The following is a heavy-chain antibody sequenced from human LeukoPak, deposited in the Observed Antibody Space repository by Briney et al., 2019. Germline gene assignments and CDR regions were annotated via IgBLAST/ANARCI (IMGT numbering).Heavy chain of an antibody. CDR3: ARSQYRYSSGWYSPRDYYYMDV. D-gene: IGHD6-19*01. Sequence: ASVKVSCKASGYTFTSYYMHWVRQAPGQGLEWMGIINPSGGSTSYAQKFQGRVTMTRDMSTSTVYMELSSLRSEDTAVYYCARSQYRYSSGWYSPRDYYYMDVWGKGTTVTVSS. V-gene: IGHV1-46*01. J-gene: IGHJ6*03. CDR1: GYTFTSYY. CDR2: INPSGGST.